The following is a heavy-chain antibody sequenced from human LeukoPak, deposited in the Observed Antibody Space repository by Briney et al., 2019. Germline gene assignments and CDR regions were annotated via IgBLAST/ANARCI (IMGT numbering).Heavy chain of an antibody. J-gene: IGHJ3*02. Sequence: SETLSLTCTVSGGSISSSSYYWGWIRQPPGKGLEWIGSIYYSGSTYYNPSLKSRVTISVDTSKNQFSLKLSSVTAADTAVYYCASYNWNYVMAFDIWGQGTMVTVSS. CDR3: ASYNWNYVMAFDI. CDR2: IYYSGST. V-gene: IGHV4-39*07. D-gene: IGHD1-7*01. CDR1: GGSISSSSYY.